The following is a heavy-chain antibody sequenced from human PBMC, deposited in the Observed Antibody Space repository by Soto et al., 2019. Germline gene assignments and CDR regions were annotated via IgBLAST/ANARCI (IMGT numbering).Heavy chain of an antibody. V-gene: IGHV1-46*03. CDR3: ASDLADYYDDSNTPYNGFDI. J-gene: IGHJ3*02. D-gene: IGHD3-22*01. Sequence: QVHLVQSGAEVKKPGASVKVSCKASGYTFTNYYMHWVRQAPGQGLEWMGMINPRGGRTTYPQKFQDRVTVTTDTSTSTISMDLSSLRSEDTAVYYCASDLADYYDDSNTPYNGFDIWGQGTMVTVSS. CDR2: INPRGGRT. CDR1: GYTFTNYY.